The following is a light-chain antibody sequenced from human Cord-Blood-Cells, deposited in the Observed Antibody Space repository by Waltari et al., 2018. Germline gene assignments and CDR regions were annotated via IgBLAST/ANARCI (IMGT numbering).Light chain of an antibody. CDR2: DVS. Sequence: QSALTQPASVSGSPGQSITIPCTGTSSDVGGYNSVSWYQQHPGKAPKLMIYDVSNRPSGVSNRFSGSKSGNTASLTISGLQAEDEADYYCSSYTSSSTLDVFGTGTKVTVL. V-gene: IGLV2-14*01. J-gene: IGLJ1*01. CDR3: SSYTSSSTLDV. CDR1: SSDVGGYNS.